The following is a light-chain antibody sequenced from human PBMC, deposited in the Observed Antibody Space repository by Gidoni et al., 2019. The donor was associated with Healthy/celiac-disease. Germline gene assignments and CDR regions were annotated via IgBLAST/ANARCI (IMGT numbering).Light chain of an antibody. J-gene: IGLJ3*02. CDR3: QSADSSGGV. V-gene: IGLV3-25*03. CDR2: KDS. Sequence: SYELTQPPSVSVSPGQTARITCSGDALPKQYAYWYQPKPGQAPVLVIYKDSERPSGIPERFSGSSSGTTVTLTISGVQAEDEADYYCQSADSSGGVFGGGTKLTVL. CDR1: ALPKQY.